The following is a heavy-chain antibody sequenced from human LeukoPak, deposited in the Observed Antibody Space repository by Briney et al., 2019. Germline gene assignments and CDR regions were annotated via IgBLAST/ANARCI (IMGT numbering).Heavy chain of an antibody. CDR2: MNPNSGNT. Sequence: ASVKVSCKASGYTFTSYDINWVRQATGQGLEWMGWMNPNSGNTGYAQKFQGRVTMTRNTHISTAYMELSSLRSEDAAVYYCAILRGGTGYSSSSLDYWGQGTLVTVSS. V-gene: IGHV1-8*01. CDR3: AILRGGTGYSSSSLDY. J-gene: IGHJ4*02. CDR1: GYTFTSYD. D-gene: IGHD6-13*01.